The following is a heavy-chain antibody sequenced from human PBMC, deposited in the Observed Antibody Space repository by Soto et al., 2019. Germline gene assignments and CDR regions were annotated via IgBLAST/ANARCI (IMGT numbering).Heavy chain of an antibody. CDR3: ARDFGAYGELQCGMDV. Sequence: GGSLRLSCAASGFTFSSYGMHWVRQAPGKGLEWVAVIWYDGSNKYYADSVKGRFTISRDNSKNTLYLQMNSLRAEDTAVYYCARDFGAYGELQCGMDVWGQGTTVTVSS. V-gene: IGHV3-33*01. D-gene: IGHD4-17*01. CDR2: IWYDGSNK. J-gene: IGHJ6*02. CDR1: GFTFSSYG.